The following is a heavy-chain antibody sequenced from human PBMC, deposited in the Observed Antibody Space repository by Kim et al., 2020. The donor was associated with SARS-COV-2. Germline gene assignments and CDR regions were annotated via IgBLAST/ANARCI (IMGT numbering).Heavy chain of an antibody. V-gene: IGHV1-69*06. CDR3: VYGSGSYYRGGYYGMDV. CDR1: GGTFSSYA. Sequence: SVKVSCKASGGTFSSYAISWVRQAPGQGLEWMGGIIPIFGTANYAQKFQGRVTITADKSTSTAYMELSSLRSEDTAVYYCVYGSGSYYRGGYYGMDVWGQGTTVTVSS. J-gene: IGHJ6*02. D-gene: IGHD3-10*01. CDR2: IIPIFGTA.